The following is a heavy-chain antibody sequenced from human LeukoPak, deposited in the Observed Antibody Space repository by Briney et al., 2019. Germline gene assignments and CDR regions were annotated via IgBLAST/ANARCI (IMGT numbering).Heavy chain of an antibody. D-gene: IGHD2-2*01. CDR1: GGSISSYY. CDR2: IYYSGST. CDR3: ARGGPNCSSTSCPDYYYGMDV. Sequence: SETLSLTCTVYGGSISSYYWSWIRQPPGKGLEWIGYIYYSGSTNYNPSLKSRVTISVDTSKNQFSLKLSSVTAADTAVYYCARGGPNCSSTSCPDYYYGMDVWGQGTTVT. J-gene: IGHJ6*02. V-gene: IGHV4-59*01.